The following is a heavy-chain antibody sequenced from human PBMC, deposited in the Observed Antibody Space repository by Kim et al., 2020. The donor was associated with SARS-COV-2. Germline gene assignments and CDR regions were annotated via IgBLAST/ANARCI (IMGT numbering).Heavy chain of an antibody. CDR3: AASRGGYDFGF. Sequence: SVKVSCKASGFTFTSFALQWVRQARGQRLEWIGWIVIGTGNTNYAQKFQERVTITRDMSTSTAYMEVSSLRSEDTAVYYCAASRGGYDFGFWGQGTLVTVSS. V-gene: IGHV1-58*01. D-gene: IGHD5-12*01. CDR1: GFTFTSFA. CDR2: IVIGTGNT. J-gene: IGHJ4*02.